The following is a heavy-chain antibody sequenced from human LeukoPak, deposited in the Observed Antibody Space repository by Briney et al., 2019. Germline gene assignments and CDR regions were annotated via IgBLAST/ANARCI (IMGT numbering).Heavy chain of an antibody. CDR2: MNPKSGNT. D-gene: IGHD6-13*01. V-gene: IGHV1-8*01. CDR3: ARESDRWAAAGSFDF. CDR1: GYTFTNYV. J-gene: IGHJ4*02. Sequence: ASVKVSCKASGYTFTNYVINWVRQATGQGPEWMGWMNPKSGNTGYAQKFQGRVTMTRNTSISTAYMELSSLRSDDTAVYYCARESDRWAAAGSFDFWGQGTLVTVSS.